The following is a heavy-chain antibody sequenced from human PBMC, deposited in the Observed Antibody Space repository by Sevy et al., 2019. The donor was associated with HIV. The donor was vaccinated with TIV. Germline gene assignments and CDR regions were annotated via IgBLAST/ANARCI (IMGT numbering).Heavy chain of an antibody. Sequence: GGSLRLSCAASGFTFSNAWMSWVRQAPGKGLEWVGRIKGKIYDGTIDYAAPVKGRFSISRDDSKNTLYLQMNSLKTEDTAVYYCTTGIWSQEDYYNYWGQGTLVTVSS. D-gene: IGHD3-10*01. CDR3: TTGIWSQEDYYNY. V-gene: IGHV3-15*01. CDR1: GFTFSNAW. J-gene: IGHJ4*02. CDR2: IKGKIYDGTI.